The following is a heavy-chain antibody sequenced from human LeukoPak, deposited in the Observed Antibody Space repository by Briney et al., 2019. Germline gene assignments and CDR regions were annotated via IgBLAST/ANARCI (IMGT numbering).Heavy chain of an antibody. CDR2: FYTSGST. CDR3: ARGPYAWGYIDY. Sequence: SQTLSLTCTVSGGSISSGTYYWSWIRQPAGKGLEWIGRFYTSGSTNYNPSLKSRVTISVDTSKNQFSLKLSSVTAADTGVYYCARGPYAWGYIDYWGQGTLVTVSS. CDR1: GGSISSGTYY. V-gene: IGHV4-61*02. J-gene: IGHJ4*02. D-gene: IGHD7-27*01.